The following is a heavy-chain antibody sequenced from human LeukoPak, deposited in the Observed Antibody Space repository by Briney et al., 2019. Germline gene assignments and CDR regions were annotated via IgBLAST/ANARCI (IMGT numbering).Heavy chain of an antibody. Sequence: ASVTVSCKASGYTFTGYYMHWVRQAPGQGLEWMGWINPNSGGTNYAQKSQGRVTMTRDTSISTAYMELSRLRSDDTAVYYCARHYDFWSGYSWGQGTLVTVSS. V-gene: IGHV1-2*02. CDR1: GYTFTGYY. CDR3: ARHYDFWSGYS. CDR2: INPNSGGT. D-gene: IGHD3-3*01. J-gene: IGHJ4*02.